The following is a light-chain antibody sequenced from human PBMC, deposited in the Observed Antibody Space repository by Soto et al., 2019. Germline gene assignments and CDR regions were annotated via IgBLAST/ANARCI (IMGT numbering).Light chain of an antibody. J-gene: IGKJ3*01. CDR3: QQFHDWPMT. Sequence: EIVMTQSPATLSVSPGERATLSCRASQSVFSSLAWYQQKPGQAPRLLIYGAATRATGIPARFSGSGSGTDFTLTISSLQSEDFAVYYCQQFHDWPMTFGPGTKVDIK. CDR2: GAA. CDR1: QSVFSS. V-gene: IGKV3-15*01.